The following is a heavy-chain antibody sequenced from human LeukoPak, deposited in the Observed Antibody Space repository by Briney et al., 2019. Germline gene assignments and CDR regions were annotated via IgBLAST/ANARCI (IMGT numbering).Heavy chain of an antibody. V-gene: IGHV3-23*01. CDR1: GFTFSIYA. J-gene: IGHJ4*02. CDR3: AKGRTARPIGY. D-gene: IGHD6-6*01. CDR2: ISGSGGST. Sequence: GGSLRLSCAASGFTFSIYAMSWVRQAPGKGLEWVSAISGSGGSTYYADSVKGRFTISRDNSKNTLYLQMNSLRAEDTAVYYCAKGRTARPIGYWGQGTLVTVSS.